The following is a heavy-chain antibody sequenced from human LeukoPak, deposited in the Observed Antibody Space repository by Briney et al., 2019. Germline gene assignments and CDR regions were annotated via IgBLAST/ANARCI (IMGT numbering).Heavy chain of an antibody. D-gene: IGHD3-22*01. CDR1: GFTFSSYW. CDR3: ARDRSHYYDSSGYYYVWDY. J-gene: IGHJ4*02. Sequence: PGGSLRLSCAASGFTFSSYWMSWVRQAPGKGLEWVANIKQDGSEKYYVDSVKGRFTISRDNAKNSLYLQMNSLRAEDTAVYYCARDRSHYYDSSGYYYVWDYWGQGTLVTVSS. CDR2: IKQDGSEK. V-gene: IGHV3-7*03.